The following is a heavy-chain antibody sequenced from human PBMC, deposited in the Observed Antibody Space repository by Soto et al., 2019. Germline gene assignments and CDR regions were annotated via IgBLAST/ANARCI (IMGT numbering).Heavy chain of an antibody. J-gene: IGHJ6*02. CDR1: GGRFTTYA. D-gene: IGHD1-1*01. CDR3: ARGGKERFRGSGMDV. Sequence: SVKVSCKASGGRFTTYAFNWMRQAPGQGLEWLGGIITFFGAAMYAQKFQCRVTITADEFTTTAYMELSGLRSEDTAVYYCARGGKERFRGSGMDVWGQGTTVTVSS. V-gene: IGHV1-69*13. CDR2: IITFFGAA.